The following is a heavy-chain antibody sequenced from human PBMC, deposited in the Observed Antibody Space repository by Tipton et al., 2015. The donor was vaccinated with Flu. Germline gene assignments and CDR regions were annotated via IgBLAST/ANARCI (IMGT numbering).Heavy chain of an antibody. CDR3: GRVDIVVVTALSSFDW. Sequence: SLRLSCAGSGFTFRKHAMTWVRQAPGKGLEWVSSISGGGSSAYYAASVKGRFTSSRDNAENTVYLQMNSLRVEDTAIYYCGRVDIVVVTALSSFDWWGQGTLVTVSS. CDR1: GFTFRKHA. V-gene: IGHV3-23*01. J-gene: IGHJ4*02. D-gene: IGHD2-21*02. CDR2: ISGGGSSA.